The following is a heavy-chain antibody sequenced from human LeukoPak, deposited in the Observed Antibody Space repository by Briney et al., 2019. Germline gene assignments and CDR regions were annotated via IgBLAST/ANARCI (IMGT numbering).Heavy chain of an antibody. CDR1: GYSFTSYW. CDR3: ARWIGVAYYYYYYMDV. J-gene: IGHJ6*03. CDR2: IYPGDSDT. D-gene: IGHD3-3*01. Sequence: GESLKISCKGSGYSFTSYWIGWVRQMPGKGLEWMGIIYPGDSDTRYSPSFQGQVAISADKSISTAYLQWSSLKASDTAMYYCARWIGVAYYYYYYMDVWGKGTTVTVSS. V-gene: IGHV5-51*01.